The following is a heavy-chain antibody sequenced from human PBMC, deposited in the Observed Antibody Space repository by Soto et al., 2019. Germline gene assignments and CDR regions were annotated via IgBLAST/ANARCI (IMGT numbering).Heavy chain of an antibody. J-gene: IGHJ4*02. Sequence: GGSLRLSCAASGFTFSSYSMDWVRQAPGKGLEWVSSISSSSSYIYYADSVKGRFTISRDNAKNSLYLQMNSLRAEDTAVYYCARAPLLVDFDYWGQGTLVTVSS. CDR1: GFTFSSYS. CDR3: ARAPLLVDFDY. D-gene: IGHD2-15*01. CDR2: ISSSSSYI. V-gene: IGHV3-21*01.